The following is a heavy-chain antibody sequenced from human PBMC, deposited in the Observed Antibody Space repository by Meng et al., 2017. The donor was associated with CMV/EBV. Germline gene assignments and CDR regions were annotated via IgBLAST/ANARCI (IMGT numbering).Heavy chain of an antibody. CDR1: GFTFSSYS. D-gene: IGHD2-2*01. J-gene: IGHJ5*02. CDR3: ARWDIVPAAT. Sequence: GESLKISCAASGFTFSSYSMNWVRQAPGKGLEWVSSISSSSSYIYYADSVKGRFIISRDNAKNSLYLQMNSLRAEDTAVYYCARWDIVPAATWGQGTLVTVSS. CDR2: ISSSSSYI. V-gene: IGHV3-21*01.